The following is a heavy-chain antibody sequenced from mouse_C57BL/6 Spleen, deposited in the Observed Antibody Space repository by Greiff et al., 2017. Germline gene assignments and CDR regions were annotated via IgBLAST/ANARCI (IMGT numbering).Heavy chain of an antibody. CDR3: VPGGYYDSFDS. J-gene: IGHJ2*01. V-gene: IGHV1-78*01. Sequence: VQLQESDAELVKPGASVKISCKVSGYTFTDHTIHWMKQRPEQGLEWIGYIYPRDGSTKYNEKFKGKATLTADKSSSTAYMQLNSLTSEDSAVYFSVPGGYYDSFDSWGQGTTLTVSS. CDR1: GYTFTDHT. CDR2: IYPRDGST. D-gene: IGHD2-3*01.